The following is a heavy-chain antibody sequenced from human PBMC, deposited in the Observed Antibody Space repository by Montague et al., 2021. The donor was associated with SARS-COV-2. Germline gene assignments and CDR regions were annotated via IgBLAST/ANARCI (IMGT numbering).Heavy chain of an antibody. CDR3: TSDFLTGYYEYFFDS. Sequence: SLRLSCAASGFTFGSYSMNWVRQAPGKGLEWVSSIGDSSSYIYYADSVKGRFTISRDNAKNSLYLQMHGLRAEDTAVYYCTSDFLTGYYEYFFDSWGHGTLVTVSS. V-gene: IGHV3-21*01. CDR1: GFTFGSYS. CDR2: IGDSSSYI. J-gene: IGHJ4*01. D-gene: IGHD3-9*01.